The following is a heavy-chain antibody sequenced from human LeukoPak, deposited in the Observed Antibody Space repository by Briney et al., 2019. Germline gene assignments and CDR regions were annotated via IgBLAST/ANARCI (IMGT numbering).Heavy chain of an antibody. J-gene: IGHJ4*02. V-gene: IGHV3-23*01. CDR1: GFTFSSYA. CDR3: AKGPEWLPPGDYFDY. D-gene: IGHD6-19*01. Sequence: GGSLRLSCAASGFTFSSYAMSWVRQAPGKGLKWVSAISGRGGSTYYADSVKGRLTISRDNSKNTLYRQMNSLSAEDTAVYYCAKGPEWLPPGDYFDYWGQGTLVTVSS. CDR2: ISGRGGST.